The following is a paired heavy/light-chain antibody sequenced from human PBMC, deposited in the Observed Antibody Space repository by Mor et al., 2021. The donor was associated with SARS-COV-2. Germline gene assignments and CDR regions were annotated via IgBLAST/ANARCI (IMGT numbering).Light chain of an antibody. V-gene: IGKV3-20*01. CDR3: QQLGTSLWT. CDR2: GAS. J-gene: IGKJ1*01. CDR1: QSVNSIY. Sequence: EVVLTQSPGTLSLSLGERATLSCRASQSVNSIYLAWYQQKPGQAPRLLIYGASSRATGIPDRFSGSGSGTDFTLTISRLEPEDSAVYYCQQLGTSLWTFGQGTKVEIK.
Heavy chain of an antibody. V-gene: IGHV3-74*01. CDR2: INIDGSGT. Sequence: EVQLVESGGGLVQPGGSLRLSCAASEFTFINYWMHWVRQAPGKGLVWVSRINIDGSGTIYADSVKGRFTISRDNAKNTLYLQMNSLRAEDTAIYFCARGGYDHAFDIWGQGTMVTVSS. D-gene: IGHD5-12*01. J-gene: IGHJ3*02. CDR3: ARGGYDHAFDI. CDR1: EFTFINYW.